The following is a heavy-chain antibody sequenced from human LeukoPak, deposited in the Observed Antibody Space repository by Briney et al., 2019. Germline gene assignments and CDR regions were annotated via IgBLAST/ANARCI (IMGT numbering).Heavy chain of an antibody. Sequence: PSETLSLTCAVYGGSFSGYYWSWIRQPPGKGLEWIGEINHSGSTNYNPSLKSRVTISVDTSKNQFSLKLSSVNAADTAVYYCARGEDAVATIFYYYYYGMDVWGKGTTVTVSS. J-gene: IGHJ6*04. V-gene: IGHV4-34*01. CDR2: INHSGST. CDR1: GGSFSGYY. D-gene: IGHD5-12*01. CDR3: ARGEDAVATIFYYYYYGMDV.